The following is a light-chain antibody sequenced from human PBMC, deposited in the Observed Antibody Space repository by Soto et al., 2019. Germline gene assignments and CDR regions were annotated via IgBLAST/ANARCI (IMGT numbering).Light chain of an antibody. CDR1: TSNIGSNY. CDR2: TDN. J-gene: IGLJ2*01. Sequence: QSVLTQPPSASGTPGQRVTISCSGSTSNIGSNYVYWYQHLPGPAPKLLIDTDNQRPSGVPDRFSASKSGTSASLAISGLRSEDEADYFCAAWDDNLRGYWVFGGGTKVTVL. V-gene: IGLV1-47*02. CDR3: AAWDDNLRGYWV.